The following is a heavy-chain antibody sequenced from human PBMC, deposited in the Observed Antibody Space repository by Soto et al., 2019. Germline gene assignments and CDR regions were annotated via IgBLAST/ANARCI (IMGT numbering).Heavy chain of an antibody. J-gene: IGHJ6*03. V-gene: IGHV4-59*01. CDR1: GGSISSYY. Sequence: SETMSVTCTVSGGSISSYYWSWIRQHTGKGLEWIGYIYYSGSTNYNPSLKSRVTISVDTSKNQFSLKLSSVTAADTAVYYCARERSGDYYYYYMDVWGKGTTVTVSS. CDR2: IYYSGST. CDR3: ARERSGDYYYYYMDV.